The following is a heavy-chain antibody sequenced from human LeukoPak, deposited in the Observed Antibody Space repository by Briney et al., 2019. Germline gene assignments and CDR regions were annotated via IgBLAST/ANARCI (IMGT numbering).Heavy chain of an antibody. J-gene: IGHJ6*04. Sequence: ASVKVSCKASGYTFTSYDINWVRQATGQGLEWMGWMNPNSGNTGYAQKFQGRVTMTRNTSISTAYMELSSLRSEDTAVYYCARGGRGIAAVYYYYGMDVWGKGTTVTVSS. CDR2: MNPNSGNT. V-gene: IGHV1-8*01. CDR1: GYTFTSYD. D-gene: IGHD6-13*01. CDR3: ARGGRGIAAVYYYYGMDV.